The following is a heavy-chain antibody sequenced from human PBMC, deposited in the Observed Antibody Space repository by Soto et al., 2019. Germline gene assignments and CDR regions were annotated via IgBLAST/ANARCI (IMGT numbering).Heavy chain of an antibody. CDR3: ARGHYDFWSGYHTNWFDP. CDR1: GGSISSYY. D-gene: IGHD3-3*01. Sequence: ETLSLTCTVSGGSISSYYWSWIRQPPGKGLEWIGYIYYSGSTNYNPSLKSRVTISVDTSKNQFSLKLSSVTAADTAVYYCARGHYDFWSGYHTNWFDPWGQGTLVTVSS. J-gene: IGHJ5*02. CDR2: IYYSGST. V-gene: IGHV4-59*01.